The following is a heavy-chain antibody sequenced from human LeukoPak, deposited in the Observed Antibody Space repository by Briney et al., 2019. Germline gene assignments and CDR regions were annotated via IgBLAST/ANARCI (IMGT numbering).Heavy chain of an antibody. V-gene: IGHV1-18*01. CDR1: GYTFTSYG. D-gene: IGHD3-3*01. CDR2: ISAYNGNT. CDR3: AVGLRFLEWPNAFGI. Sequence: ASVKVSCKASGYTFTSYGISWVRQAPGQGLEWMGWISAYNGNTNYAQKLQGRVTMTTDTSTSTAYMELRSLRSDDTAVYYCAVGLRFLEWPNAFGIWGQGTMVTVSS. J-gene: IGHJ3*02.